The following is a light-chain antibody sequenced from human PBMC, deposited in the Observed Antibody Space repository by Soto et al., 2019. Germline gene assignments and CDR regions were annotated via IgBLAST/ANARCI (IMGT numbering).Light chain of an antibody. CDR1: QSVISS. J-gene: IGKJ2*01. CDR3: QQRTDSYT. CDR2: DAS. Sequence: EIVLAQSPVTLSLSPGERATLSCRASQSVISSLAWYQQKPGQAPRLLFYDASIRATGIPARFSGSGSGTDFTLTISSLEPEDFAVYYCQQRTDSYTFGQGTKLEIK. V-gene: IGKV3-11*01.